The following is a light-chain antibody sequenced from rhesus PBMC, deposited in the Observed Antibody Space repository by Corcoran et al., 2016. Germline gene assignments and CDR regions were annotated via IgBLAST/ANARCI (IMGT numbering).Light chain of an antibody. CDR2: EVS. Sequence: DIVMTQTPLSLPVTPGEPASISCRSSQSLLDSEDGNTYLEWYLQKPGQTPQPVIYEVSNRASGVPDRFRGSGSDTDFTLKISRVEAEDVGVYYCMQGIEYPFTFGPGTKLDIK. V-gene: IGKV2S20*01. CDR1: QSLLDSEDGNTY. J-gene: IGKJ3*01. CDR3: MQGIEYPFT.